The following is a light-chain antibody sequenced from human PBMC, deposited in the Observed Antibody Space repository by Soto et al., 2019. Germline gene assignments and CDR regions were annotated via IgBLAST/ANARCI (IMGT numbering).Light chain of an antibody. CDR3: KQYNNWNQT. Sequence: EIVMTQSPATLSVSPGERATLSCRASQSVSSNLAWYQQKPGQAPRLLIYGASTRATGIPARFSGSGSGTEFTLTISSLQSEDFAVYYCKQYNNWNQTFDQGTKVEIK. V-gene: IGKV3-15*01. CDR2: GAS. CDR1: QSVSSN. J-gene: IGKJ1*01.